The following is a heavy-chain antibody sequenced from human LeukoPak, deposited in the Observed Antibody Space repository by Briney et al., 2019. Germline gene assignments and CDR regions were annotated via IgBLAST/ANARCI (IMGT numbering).Heavy chain of an antibody. V-gene: IGHV4-34*01. J-gene: IGHJ5*02. Sequence: PSETLSLTCAVYGGSFSGYYWSWIRQPPGKGLEWIGEINHSGSTNYNPSLKSRVTISVDTSKNQFSLKLSSVTAADTAVYYCARDATDSGIDPWGQGTLVTVSS. D-gene: IGHD3-10*01. CDR2: INHSGST. CDR3: ARDATDSGIDP. CDR1: GGSFSGYY.